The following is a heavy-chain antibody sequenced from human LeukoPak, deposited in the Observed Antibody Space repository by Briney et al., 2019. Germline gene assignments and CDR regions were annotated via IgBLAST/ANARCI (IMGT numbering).Heavy chain of an antibody. CDR2: ISSSSSYI. J-gene: IGHJ4*02. V-gene: IGHV3-21*01. CDR3: ARGWSYCSSTSRPFDY. Sequence: GGSLRLSCAASGFTFSSYSMNWVRQAPGKGLEWVSSISSSSSYIYYADSVKGRFTISRDNAKNSLYLQMNSLRAEDTAVYYCARGWSYCSSTSRPFDYWGQGALVTVSS. CDR1: GFTFSSYS. D-gene: IGHD2-2*01.